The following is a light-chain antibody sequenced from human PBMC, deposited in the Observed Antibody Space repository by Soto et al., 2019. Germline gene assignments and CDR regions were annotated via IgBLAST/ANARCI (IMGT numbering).Light chain of an antibody. CDR1: TGAVTSTHY. CDR2: STS. Sequence: QAVVTQEPSLTVSLGGTVTLTCSSSTGAVTSTHYANWFQQKPGQPPRSLIYSTSNKYPWTPARFSGSLLGGSAALTLSDVQPEDEADYYCQLYYGATRVFGGGTQLSVL. V-gene: IGLV7-43*01. J-gene: IGLJ3*02. CDR3: QLYYGATRV.